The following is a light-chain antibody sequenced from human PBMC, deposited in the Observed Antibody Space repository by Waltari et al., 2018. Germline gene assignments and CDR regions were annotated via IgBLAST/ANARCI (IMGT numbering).Light chain of an antibody. CDR3: GAWDSSLGVGV. J-gene: IGLJ3*02. CDR2: EDY. V-gene: IGLV1-51*01. CDR1: TPNIGNNY. Sequence: QSVLTQPPSVSAAPGQKVSISCSGSTPNIGNNYVSWYQQFPGTAPKLLIYEDYRRPSGIPDRFSGSKSGASATLDITGLQTGDEADYYCGAWDSSLGVGVLGGGT.